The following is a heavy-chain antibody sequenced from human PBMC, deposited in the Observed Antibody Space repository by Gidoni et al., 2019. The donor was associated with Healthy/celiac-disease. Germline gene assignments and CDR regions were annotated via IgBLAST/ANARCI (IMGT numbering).Heavy chain of an antibody. V-gene: IGHV3-23*01. J-gene: IGHJ4*02. CDR2: ISGSGGST. D-gene: IGHD3-22*01. CDR3: AKGRRHYDSSGLVFDY. Sequence: EVQLLESGGGLVQPGVSLRLSCAASGFPFSSYALSGVRQAPGKGLEWVSAISGSGGSTYYADSVKGRFTISRDNSKNTLYLQMNSLRAEDTAVYYCAKGRRHYDSSGLVFDYWGQGTLVTVSS. CDR1: GFPFSSYA.